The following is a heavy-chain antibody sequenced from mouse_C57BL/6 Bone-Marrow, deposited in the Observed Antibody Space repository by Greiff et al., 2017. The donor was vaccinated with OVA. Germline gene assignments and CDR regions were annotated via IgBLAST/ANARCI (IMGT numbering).Heavy chain of an antibody. J-gene: IGHJ4*01. Sequence: DVHLVESGEGLVKPGGSLKLSCAASGFTFSSYAMSWVRQTPEKRLEWVAYISSGGAYIYYADTVKGRFTISRDNARNTLYLQMSSLKSEDTAMYYCTRLLDAMDYWGQGTSVTVSS. CDR1: GFTFSSYA. V-gene: IGHV5-9-1*02. CDR2: ISSGGAYI. CDR3: TRLLDAMDY. D-gene: IGHD2-1*01.